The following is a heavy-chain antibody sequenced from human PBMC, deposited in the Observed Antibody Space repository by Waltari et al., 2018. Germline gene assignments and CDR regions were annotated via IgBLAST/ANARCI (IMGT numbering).Heavy chain of an antibody. Sequence: EVQLVESGGGLVQTGGSLRLSCAASGFTFSSYWMSWVRQAPGKGMEWLANINHDGSGKFFLGSVKDRCTISRDNAKNSVYLQMNSLTGEDTAVYYCATSLDAAGNDWGQGTLVTVSS. V-gene: IGHV3-7*01. D-gene: IGHD5-18*01. CDR1: GFTFSSYW. J-gene: IGHJ4*02. CDR3: ATSLDAAGND. CDR2: INHDGSGK.